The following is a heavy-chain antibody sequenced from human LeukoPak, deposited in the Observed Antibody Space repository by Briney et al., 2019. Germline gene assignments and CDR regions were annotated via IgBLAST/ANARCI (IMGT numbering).Heavy chain of an antibody. V-gene: IGHV3-21*01. D-gene: IGHD3-22*01. CDR2: ISSSATYI. CDR1: GFNFSIYT. CDR3: ARDRWRVDRTDYYSAFDAFDI. J-gene: IGHJ3*02. Sequence: TGGSLRLSCAASGFNFSIYTMNWVRQAPGKGLEWVSSISSSATYIYYADSVKGRFTISRDNAKNSLYLQMNSLRAEDTAVYYCARDRWRVDRTDYYSAFDAFDIWGQGTMVTVSS.